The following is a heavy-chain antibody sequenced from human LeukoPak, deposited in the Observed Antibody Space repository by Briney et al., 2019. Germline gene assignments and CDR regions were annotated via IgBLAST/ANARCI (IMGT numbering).Heavy chain of an antibody. V-gene: IGHV4-61*02. J-gene: IGHJ4*02. Sequence: PSQTLSLTCTVPGGSISSGSYYWSWIRQPAGKGLEWIGRIYTSGSTNYNPSLKSRVTISVDTSKNQFSLKLSSVTAADTAVYYCARAPSGYRTFDYWGQGTLVTVSS. CDR3: ARAPSGYRTFDY. D-gene: IGHD5-18*01. CDR2: IYTSGST. CDR1: GGSISSGSYY.